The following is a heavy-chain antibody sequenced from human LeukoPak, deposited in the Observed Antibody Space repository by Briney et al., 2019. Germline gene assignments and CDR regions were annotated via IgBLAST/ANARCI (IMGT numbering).Heavy chain of an antibody. CDR3: ARDPPYYYDSSGYYQSFDY. V-gene: IGHV1-18*01. D-gene: IGHD3-22*01. J-gene: IGHJ4*02. CDR1: GYTFTSYG. Sequence: ASVKVSCKASGYTFTSYGISWVRQAPGQGLEWMGWISAYNGNTNYAQKLQGRVTMTTDTSTSTAYMELRSLRSDDTAVYYCARDPPYYYDSSGYYQSFDYWGQGTLVTVSS. CDR2: ISAYNGNT.